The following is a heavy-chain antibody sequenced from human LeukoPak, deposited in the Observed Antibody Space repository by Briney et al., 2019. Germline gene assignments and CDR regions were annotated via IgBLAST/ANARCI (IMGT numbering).Heavy chain of an antibody. CDR3: ARAQITYYYDSSTAFDI. D-gene: IGHD3-22*01. V-gene: IGHV3-7*01. CDR1: GFPFSSYW. Sequence: GSLRLSCAASGFPFSSYWMSWVRQAPGKGLEWVANIKQDGSEKYYVDSVKGRFTISRDNAKNSLYLQMNSLRAEDTAVYYCARAQITYYYDSSTAFDIWGQGTMVTVSS. CDR2: IKQDGSEK. J-gene: IGHJ3*02.